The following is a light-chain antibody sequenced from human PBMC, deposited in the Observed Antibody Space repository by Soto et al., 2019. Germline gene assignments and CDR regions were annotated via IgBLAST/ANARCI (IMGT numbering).Light chain of an antibody. CDR2: DGN. CDR3: CSYPGLSTPYV. Sequence: QSVLARPASGSGAAGEASTLSCTGTSSDVGAYNLVSWYQQHPGKAPKLIIYDGNKRPSGVSNRFSASKSGNTASLTISRLQAEDEADYYCCSYPGLSTPYVFGTGTKVTV. CDR1: SSDVGAYNL. V-gene: IGLV2-23*01. J-gene: IGLJ1*01.